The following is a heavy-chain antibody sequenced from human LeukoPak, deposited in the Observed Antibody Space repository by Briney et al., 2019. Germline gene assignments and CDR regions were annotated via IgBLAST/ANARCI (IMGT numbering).Heavy chain of an antibody. V-gene: IGHV3-21*01. CDR2: ISSSSSYI. J-gene: IGHJ4*02. D-gene: IGHD3-3*01. CDR1: GFTFSSYS. CDR3: ARDQYDFWSGYSPFGY. Sequence: GGSLRLSCAASGFTFSSYSMNWVRQAPGKGLEWVSSISSSSSYIYYADSVKGRFTISRDNAKNSLYLQMNSLRAEDTAVYYCARDQYDFWSGYSPFGYWGQGTLVTVSS.